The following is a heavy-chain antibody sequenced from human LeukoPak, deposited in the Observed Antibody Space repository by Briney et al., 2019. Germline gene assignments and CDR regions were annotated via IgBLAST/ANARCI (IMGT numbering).Heavy chain of an antibody. Sequence: SVKVSCKASGFTFTSSAVQWVRQARGQRLEWIGWIVVGSGNTNYAQKFQERVTITRDMSTSTAYMELSSLRSEDTAVYYCARDLIDSSSWYQRPYFQHWGQGTLVTVSS. CDR3: ARDLIDSSSWYQRPYFQH. V-gene: IGHV1-58*01. D-gene: IGHD6-13*01. J-gene: IGHJ1*01. CDR1: GFTFTSSA. CDR2: IVVGSGNT.